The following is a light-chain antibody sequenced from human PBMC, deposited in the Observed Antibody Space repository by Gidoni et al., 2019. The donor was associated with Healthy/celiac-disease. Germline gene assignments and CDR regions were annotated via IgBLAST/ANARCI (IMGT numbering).Light chain of an antibody. CDR2: GAS. J-gene: IGKJ1*01. CDR1: PSVSSN. Sequence: EIVMTQSPATLSVPPGERATLSCRVSPSVSSNLAWYQQKPGQAPRLLIYGASTRATGIPARFSGSGSGTEFTLTISSLQSEDFAVYYCQQYNNWLRTFGQGTKVEIK. V-gene: IGKV3-15*01. CDR3: QQYNNWLRT.